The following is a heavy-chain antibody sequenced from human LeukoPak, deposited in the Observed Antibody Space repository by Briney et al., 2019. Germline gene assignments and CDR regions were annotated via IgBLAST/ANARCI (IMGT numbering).Heavy chain of an antibody. D-gene: IGHD1-1*01. J-gene: IGHJ4*02. Sequence: VASVKVSCKASGGTFSSYAISWVRQAPGQGLEWMGGIIPIFGTANYAQKFQGRVTITADKSTSTAYMELSSLRSEDTAVYYCARETPYCNTWTDFDFWGQGTLVTVSS. CDR1: GGTFSSYA. CDR3: ARETPYCNTWTDFDF. V-gene: IGHV1-69*06. CDR2: IIPIFGTA.